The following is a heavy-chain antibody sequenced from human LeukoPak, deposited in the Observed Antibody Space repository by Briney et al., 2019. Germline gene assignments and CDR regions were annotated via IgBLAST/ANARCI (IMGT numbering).Heavy chain of an antibody. CDR2: ILYSGTT. CDR3: ARMGGYSGYATH. CDR1: GGSISSYY. Sequence: PSETLSLACTLSGGSISSYYWSWIRQPPGKGLEWIGYILYSGTTNSNPSLKSRVTISVDTSKNQISLKLSSVTAADTAVYYCARMGGYSGYATHWGQGTLVTVSS. J-gene: IGHJ4*02. V-gene: IGHV4-59*08. D-gene: IGHD5-12*01.